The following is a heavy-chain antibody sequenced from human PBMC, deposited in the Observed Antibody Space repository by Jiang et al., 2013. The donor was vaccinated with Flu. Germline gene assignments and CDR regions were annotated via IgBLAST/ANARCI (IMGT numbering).Heavy chain of an antibody. CDR3: AKDWRVGAEGQLDY. CDR1: GFTFSSYA. J-gene: IGHJ4*02. Sequence: ESGGGVVQPGRSLRLSCAASGFTFSSYAMHWVRQAPGKGLEWVAVISYDGSNKYYADSVKGRFTISRDNSKNTLYLQMNSLRAEDTAVYYCAKDWRVGAEGQLDYWGRGTLVTVSS. CDR2: ISYDGSNK. D-gene: IGHD1-26*01. V-gene: IGHV3-30*04.